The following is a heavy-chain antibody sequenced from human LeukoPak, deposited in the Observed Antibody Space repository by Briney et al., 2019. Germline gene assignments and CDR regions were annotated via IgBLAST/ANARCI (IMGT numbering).Heavy chain of an antibody. V-gene: IGHV1-69*04. D-gene: IGHD3-10*01. CDR1: GGTFSSYA. Sequence: SVKVSCKASGGTFSSYAISWVRQAPGQGLEWMGRIIPILGIANYAQKFQGRVTITADKSTSTAYMELSSLRSEDTAVYYCARDSTMVRGVINAFDIWGQGTMVTVSS. CDR2: IIPILGIA. J-gene: IGHJ3*02. CDR3: ARDSTMVRGVINAFDI.